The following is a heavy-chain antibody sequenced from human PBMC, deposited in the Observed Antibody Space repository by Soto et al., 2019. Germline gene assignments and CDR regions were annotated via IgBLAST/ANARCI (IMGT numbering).Heavy chain of an antibody. CDR2: IYYSGSP. CDR3: ARGSTTEKVDS. J-gene: IGHJ4*02. Sequence: ASETLSLTCAVSGGSISSSNWWSWVSQPPGKGLEWIGYIYYSGSPYNNPSLRSRVTISADTSMNQFSLALTSVTAADTAIYYCARGSTTEKVDSWGQGILVTVSS. CDR1: GGSISSSNW. V-gene: IGHV4-4*02.